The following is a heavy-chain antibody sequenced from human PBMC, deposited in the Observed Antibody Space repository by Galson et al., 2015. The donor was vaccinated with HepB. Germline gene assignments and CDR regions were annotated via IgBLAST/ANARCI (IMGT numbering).Heavy chain of an antibody. D-gene: IGHD2-21*02. J-gene: IGHJ6*02. CDR3: ASPYCGGDCYGENYGMDV. CDR1: GGTFSSYA. CDR2: IIPIFGTA. V-gene: IGHV1-69*13. Sequence: SVKVSCKASGGTFSSYAISWVRQAPGQGLEWMGGIIPIFGTANYAQKFQGRVTITADESTSTAYMELSSLRSEDTAVYYCASPYCGGDCYGENYGMDVWGQGTTVTVSS.